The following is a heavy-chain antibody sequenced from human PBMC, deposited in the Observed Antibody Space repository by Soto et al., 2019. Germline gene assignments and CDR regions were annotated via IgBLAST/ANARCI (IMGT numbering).Heavy chain of an antibody. CDR1: GFTFSSYG. CDR2: ISYDGSNK. D-gene: IGHD6-19*01. V-gene: IGHV3-30*18. Sequence: GGSLRLSCAASGFTFSSYGMHWVRQAPGKGLEWVAVISYDGSNKYYADSVKGRFTISRDNSKNTLYLQMNSLRAEDTAVYYCAKGQLAVAGTSWFDPWGQGT. CDR3: AKGQLAVAGTSWFDP. J-gene: IGHJ5*02.